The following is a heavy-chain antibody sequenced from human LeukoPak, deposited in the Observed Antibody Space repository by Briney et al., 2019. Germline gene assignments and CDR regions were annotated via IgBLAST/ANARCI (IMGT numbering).Heavy chain of an antibody. CDR3: AKDRDYSSSWPRYYFDY. V-gene: IGHV3-30*02. D-gene: IGHD6-13*01. CDR1: GFTFSNYG. CDR2: TRYDGSSK. J-gene: IGHJ4*02. Sequence: GGSLRLSCAASGFTFSNYGMRWVRQAPGKGLEWVAFTRYDGSSKYYADSVKGRFTISRDNSKNTLYLQMNSLRVEDTAVYYCAKDRDYSSSWPRYYFDYWGQGTLVTVSS.